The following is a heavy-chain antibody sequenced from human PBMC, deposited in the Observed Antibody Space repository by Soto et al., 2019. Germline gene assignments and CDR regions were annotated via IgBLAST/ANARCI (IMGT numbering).Heavy chain of an antibody. CDR1: GFTFNSHV. Sequence: GGSLRLSCAASGFTFNSHVMSWVRQAPGKGLEWVSGISGSGGSTYYADSVKGRFTISRDNSKNTVYVQMNSLRAEDTAVYYYANQHNTSRWTCSCDIWGKGRMGTVAS. J-gene: IGHJ3*02. D-gene: IGHD6-13*01. V-gene: IGHV3-23*01. CDR2: ISGSGGST. CDR3: ANQHNTSRWTCSCDI.